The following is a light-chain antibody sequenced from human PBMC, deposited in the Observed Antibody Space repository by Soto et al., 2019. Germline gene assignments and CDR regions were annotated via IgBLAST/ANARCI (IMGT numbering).Light chain of an antibody. Sequence: DIVLTQSPLSLPVTPGEPASISCRSSQSLLHSNGDTYLDWYLQKPGQSPQLLVYLGFNRASGVPDRFYGTGSGADFTLTISRVEAEDVGVYYCMQTLQAPKTFGPGTKVDIK. J-gene: IGKJ3*01. CDR2: LGF. CDR3: MQTLQAPKT. V-gene: IGKV2-28*01. CDR1: QSLLHSNGDTY.